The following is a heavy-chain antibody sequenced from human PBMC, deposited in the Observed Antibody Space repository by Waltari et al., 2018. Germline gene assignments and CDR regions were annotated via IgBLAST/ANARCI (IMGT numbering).Heavy chain of an antibody. D-gene: IGHD1-26*01. CDR3: ARDWAYSGSYGYYFDY. J-gene: IGHJ4*02. Sequence: QVQLVQSGAEVKKPGASVKVSCKASGYTFTSYYMHWVRQAPGQGLEWMGIINPSGGSTSYAQKFQGRVTMTRDTSTSTVYMELSSLRSEDTAVYYCARDWAYSGSYGYYFDYWGQGTLVTVSS. CDR2: INPSGGST. CDR1: GYTFTSYY. V-gene: IGHV1-46*01.